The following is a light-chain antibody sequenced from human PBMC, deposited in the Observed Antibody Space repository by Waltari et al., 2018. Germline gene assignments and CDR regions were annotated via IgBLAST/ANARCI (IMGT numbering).Light chain of an antibody. CDR3: QQYNNWPPWT. Sequence: EIVMTQSPATLSVSPGERATLSCRASQSVRSNLAWYQQKPGQPPRLLIYGASTRATGIPARCSGSGSGTEFTLTISSLQSEDFALYYCQQYNNWPPWTFGQGTKVEIK. V-gene: IGKV3-15*01. CDR1: QSVRSN. J-gene: IGKJ1*01. CDR2: GAS.